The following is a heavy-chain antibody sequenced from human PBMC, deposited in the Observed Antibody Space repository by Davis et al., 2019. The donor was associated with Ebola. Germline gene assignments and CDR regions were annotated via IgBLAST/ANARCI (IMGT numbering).Heavy chain of an antibody. CDR2: INPNSGGT. CDR1: GYTFTGYY. D-gene: IGHD3-10*01. CDR3: ARGRVYYYGSGSYYS. V-gene: IGHV1-2*04. Sequence: ASVKVSCKASGYTFTGYYMHWVRQAPGQGLEWMGWINPNSGGTNYAQKFQGWVTMTRDTSISTAYMELSRLRSEDTAVYYCARGRVYYYGSGSYYSWGQGTLVTVSS. J-gene: IGHJ4*02.